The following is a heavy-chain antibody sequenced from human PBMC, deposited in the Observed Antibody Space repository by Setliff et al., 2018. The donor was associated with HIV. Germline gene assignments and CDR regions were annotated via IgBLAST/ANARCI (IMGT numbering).Heavy chain of an antibody. CDR2: ISSGGRTI. V-gene: IGHV3-48*03. D-gene: IGHD3-10*01. Sequence: LRLSCAASGFTFSSYEMNWVRQAPGQGLEWVSYISSGGRTIYYADSVKGRFTISRDNAKNSRYLQMNSLRAEDTAVYYCARAGVAMVRGHDYWGQGTLVTVSS. CDR1: GFTFSSYE. J-gene: IGHJ4*02. CDR3: ARAGVAMVRGHDY.